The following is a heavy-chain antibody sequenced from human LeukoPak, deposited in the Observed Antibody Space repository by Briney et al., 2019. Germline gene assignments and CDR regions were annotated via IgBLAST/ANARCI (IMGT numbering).Heavy chain of an antibody. CDR1: GYTFITYA. J-gene: IGHJ6*02. D-gene: IGHD6-13*01. CDR3: ARVYVAATGAVYYYHGMDV. Sequence: ASVKVSCKASGYTFITYAINRVRQAPGQGLEWMGWINTNTGNPTYAQNFTGRFVFSLDTSVSTAYLQISSLKAEDTAVYYCARVYVAATGAVYYYHGMDVWGQGTTVTVSS. V-gene: IGHV7-4-1*02. CDR2: INTNTGNP.